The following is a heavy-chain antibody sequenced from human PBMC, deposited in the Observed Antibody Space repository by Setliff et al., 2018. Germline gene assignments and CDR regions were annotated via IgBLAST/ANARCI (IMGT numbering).Heavy chain of an antibody. Sequence: GGSLRLSCTASGFILRNYGIHWVRQAPGKGLEWVAVFWADGNRRFYADSVKGRFTVSRDLSMDTVFLQMDSLRAEDTALYYCGRDDDTTSHYSILNFWGQGTLVTVSS. CDR1: GFILRNYG. V-gene: IGHV3-33*08. D-gene: IGHD4-4*01. CDR2: FWADGNRR. CDR3: GRDDDTTSHYSILNF. J-gene: IGHJ4*01.